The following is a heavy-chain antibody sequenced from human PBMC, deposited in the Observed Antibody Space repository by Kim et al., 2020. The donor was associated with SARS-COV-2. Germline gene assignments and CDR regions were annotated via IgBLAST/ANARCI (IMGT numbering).Heavy chain of an antibody. D-gene: IGHD3-9*01. J-gene: IGHJ6*02. Sequence: SETLSLTCAVYGGSFSGYYWSWIRQPPGKGLEWIGEINHSGSTNYNPSLKSRVTISVDTSKNQFSLKLSSVTAADTAVYYCASDYVLRYFDWSPRGMDVWGQGTTVTVSS. CDR3: ASDYVLRYFDWSPRGMDV. V-gene: IGHV4-34*01. CDR1: GGSFSGYY. CDR2: INHSGST.